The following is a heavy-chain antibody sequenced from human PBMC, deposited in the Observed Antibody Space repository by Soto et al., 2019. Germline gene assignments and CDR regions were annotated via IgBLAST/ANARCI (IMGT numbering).Heavy chain of an antibody. D-gene: IGHD1-26*01. CDR2: IYYSGST. CDR3: ARESSHHWFDP. CDR1: GDSFSSGAYY. J-gene: IGHJ5*02. V-gene: IGHV4-31*03. Sequence: QVQLQESGPGLVKPSQTLSLTCTVSGDSFSSGAYYWSWIRQHPGKGLEWIGYIYYSGSTYYNPSLKSRVTMSVDTSKNQFSLKLSSVTAADTAVYYCARESSHHWFDPWGQGTLVIVSS.